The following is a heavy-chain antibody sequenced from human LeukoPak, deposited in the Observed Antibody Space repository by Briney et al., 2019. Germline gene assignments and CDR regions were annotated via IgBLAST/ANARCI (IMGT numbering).Heavy chain of an antibody. Sequence: SETLSLTCNVSGDSLSNYYWNWIRQPAGKGLEWIGRIYSNGNTNYNPSLTSRVTMSLDTSKNQVSLKVYSMTAADTAVYFCARGGWADWFPCDYWGQGTLVTVSS. CDR3: ARGGWADWFPCDY. CDR1: GDSLSNYY. CDR2: IYSNGNT. V-gene: IGHV4-4*07. D-gene: IGHD3-9*01. J-gene: IGHJ4*02.